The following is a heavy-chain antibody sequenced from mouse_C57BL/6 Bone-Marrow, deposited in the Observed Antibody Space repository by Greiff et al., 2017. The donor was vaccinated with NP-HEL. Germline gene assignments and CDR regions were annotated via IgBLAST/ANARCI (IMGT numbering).Heavy chain of an antibody. J-gene: IGHJ3*01. Sequence: EVQRVESGGDLVKPGGSLKLSCAASGFTFSSYGMSWVRQTPDKRLEWVATISSGGSYTSSPDSVKGRFTIPRDNAKNTLYLQMSSLKSEDTSMYYCARRGTLYGISWGFAYWGQGTLVTVSA. CDR1: GFTFSSYG. D-gene: IGHD1-1*01. CDR2: ISSGGSYT. CDR3: ARRGTLYGISWGFAY. V-gene: IGHV5-6*01.